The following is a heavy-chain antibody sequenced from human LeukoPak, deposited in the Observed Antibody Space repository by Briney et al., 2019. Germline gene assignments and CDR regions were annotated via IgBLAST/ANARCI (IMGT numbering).Heavy chain of an antibody. Sequence: WASVRVSCNASGYTFTSYGISWVRQAPGQGLEWMGWISAYNGNTNYAQKLQGRITMTTDTSTSTAYMELRSLRSDDTAVYYCARDPGYSYGSFGWYFDLWGRGTLVTVSS. CDR3: ARDPGYSYGSFGWYFDL. CDR2: ISAYNGNT. V-gene: IGHV1-18*01. CDR1: GYTFTSYG. J-gene: IGHJ2*01. D-gene: IGHD5-18*01.